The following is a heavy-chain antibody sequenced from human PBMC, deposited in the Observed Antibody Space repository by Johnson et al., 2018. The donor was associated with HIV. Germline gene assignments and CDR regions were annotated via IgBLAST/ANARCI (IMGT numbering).Heavy chain of an antibody. J-gene: IGHJ3*02. CDR2: ISYDGSNK. CDR3: TTDLPTTHAFDI. D-gene: IGHD1-1*01. Sequence: QVQLLESGGGVVQPGRSLRLSCAASGFTFSSYGMHWVRQAPGKGLEWVAVISYDGSNKYYADSVKGRFTISRDNSKNTLYLQMNSLKTEDTAVYYCTTDLPTTHAFDIWGQGTMVTVSS. V-gene: IGHV3-30*03. CDR1: GFTFSSYG.